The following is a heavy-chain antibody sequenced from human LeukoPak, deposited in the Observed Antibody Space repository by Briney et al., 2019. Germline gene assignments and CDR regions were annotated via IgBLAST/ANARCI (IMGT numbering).Heavy chain of an antibody. CDR3: AKDRYNWNPASFDY. CDR1: GFTFSSYA. D-gene: IGHD1-20*01. V-gene: IGHV3-23*01. CDR2: ISGSGGST. Sequence: PGGSLRLSCAASGFTFSSYAMSWVRQAPGKGLEWVSAISGSGGSTYYADSVKGRFTISRDNSKNTLYLQMICLRAEDTDVYYCAKDRYNWNPASFDYWGQGTLVTVSS. J-gene: IGHJ4*02.